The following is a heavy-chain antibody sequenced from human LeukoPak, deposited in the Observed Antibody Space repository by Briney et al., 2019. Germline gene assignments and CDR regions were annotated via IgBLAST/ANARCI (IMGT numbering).Heavy chain of an antibody. J-gene: IGHJ4*02. Sequence: ASVKVSCKASGYTFTGYYMHWVRQAPGQGLEWMGWINPNSGGTNYAQKFQGRVTMTTDTSTSTAYMELRSLRSDDTAVYYCARDGVVVAACIDYWGQGTLVTVSS. CDR3: ARDGVVVAACIDY. D-gene: IGHD2-15*01. CDR1: GYTFTGYY. CDR2: INPNSGGT. V-gene: IGHV1-2*02.